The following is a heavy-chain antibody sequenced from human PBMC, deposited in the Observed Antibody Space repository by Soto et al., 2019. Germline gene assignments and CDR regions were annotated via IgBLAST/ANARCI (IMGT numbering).Heavy chain of an antibody. CDR2: IVVGSGNT. D-gene: IGHD6-13*01. Sequence: SVKVSCKASGFTFTSSAMQWVRQARGQRLEWIGWIVVGSGNTNYAQKFQERVTMTRDISISTAYMELSSLRSEDTAVYYCAREVIAAAGIAANYYYYYMDVWGKGTTVTVS. CDR3: AREVIAAAGIAANYYYYYMDV. V-gene: IGHV1-58*02. CDR1: GFTFTSSA. J-gene: IGHJ6*03.